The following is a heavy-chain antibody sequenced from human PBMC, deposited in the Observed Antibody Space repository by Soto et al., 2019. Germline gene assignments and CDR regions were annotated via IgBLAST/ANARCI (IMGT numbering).Heavy chain of an antibody. D-gene: IGHD3-22*01. J-gene: IGHJ5*02. Sequence: AETLSLTCTVSGGSLSSYYWSWIRQPPGKGLEWIGYIYYSGSTNYNPSPKSRVTISVDTSKNQFSLKLSSVTAADTAVYYCARVHPGRGYDSSGYYYFHWFDPWGQGTLVTVSS. CDR3: ARVHPGRGYDSSGYYYFHWFDP. CDR2: IYYSGST. CDR1: GGSLSSYY. V-gene: IGHV4-59*01.